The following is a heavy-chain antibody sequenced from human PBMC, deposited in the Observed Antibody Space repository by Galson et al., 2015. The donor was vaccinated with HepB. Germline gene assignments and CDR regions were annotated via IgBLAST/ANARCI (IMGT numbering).Heavy chain of an antibody. CDR2: PYPGDSDT. D-gene: IGHD4-17*01. Sequence: QSGAEVKKPGESLKISCQGSGYRFPSYWIAWVRQMPGKGLEWMGIPYPGDSDTRYSPSFQGQVTISADTSISTAYLQWSSLKASDTAMYYCARRSTATTVDAFDIWGQGTMVTVSS. V-gene: IGHV5-51*01. J-gene: IGHJ3*02. CDR1: GYRFPSYW. CDR3: ARRSTATTVDAFDI.